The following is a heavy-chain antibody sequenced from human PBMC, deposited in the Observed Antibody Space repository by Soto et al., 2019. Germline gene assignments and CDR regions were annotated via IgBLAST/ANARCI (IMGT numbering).Heavy chain of an antibody. J-gene: IGHJ6*02. CDR3: ARVGCSSTSCYHYYYGMDV. Sequence: SETLSLTCTVSGGSISSYYGSWIRQPPGKGLEWIGYIYYSGSTNYNPSLKSRVTISVDTSKNQFSLKLSSVTAADTAVYYCARVGCSSTSCYHYYYGMDVWGQGTTVTVSS. D-gene: IGHD2-2*01. V-gene: IGHV4-59*01. CDR2: IYYSGST. CDR1: GGSISSYY.